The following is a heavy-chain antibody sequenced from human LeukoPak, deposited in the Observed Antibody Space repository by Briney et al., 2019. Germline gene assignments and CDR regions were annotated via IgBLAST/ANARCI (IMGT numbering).Heavy chain of an antibody. CDR1: GDSISSYF. CDR2: ISYSGST. CDR3: ARSGYSSSWYKN. J-gene: IGHJ4*02. V-gene: IGHV4-59*01. D-gene: IGHD6-13*01. Sequence: SETLSLTCTVSGDSISSYFWSLIRQPPGKGLEWIGYISYSGSTNYSPSLKSRVIISVDTSKNQFSLKLSSVTAADTAVYYCARSGYSSSWYKNWGQGTLVTVSS.